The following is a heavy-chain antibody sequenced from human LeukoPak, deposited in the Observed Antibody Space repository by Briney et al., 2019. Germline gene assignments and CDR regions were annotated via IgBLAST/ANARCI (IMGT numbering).Heavy chain of an antibody. CDR3: AKDPRFLYYYGSSGADY. D-gene: IGHD3-22*01. Sequence: PGGSLRLSCAASGFTFSSYAMSWVRQAPGKGLEWVSAISGSGGSTYYADSVKGRFTISRDNSKNTLYLQMNSLRAEDTAVYYCAKDPRFLYYYGSSGADYWGQGTLVTVSS. CDR2: ISGSGGST. J-gene: IGHJ4*02. V-gene: IGHV3-23*01. CDR1: GFTFSSYA.